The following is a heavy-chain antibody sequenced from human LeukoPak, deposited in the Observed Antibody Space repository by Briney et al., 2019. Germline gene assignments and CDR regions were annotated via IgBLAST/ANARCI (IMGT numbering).Heavy chain of an antibody. Sequence: PSETLSLTCSVSGDSMSSYSWSWIRQPPGKGLEWIGYIYFSESTNYNPSLKSRVTISVDTSKSQFSLKLTSVTAADTAVYYCASVRPGYYCMDYWGQGTLVTVSS. J-gene: IGHJ4*02. CDR1: GDSMSSYS. CDR2: IYFSEST. V-gene: IGHV4-59*01. CDR3: ASVRPGYYCMDY. D-gene: IGHD3-22*01.